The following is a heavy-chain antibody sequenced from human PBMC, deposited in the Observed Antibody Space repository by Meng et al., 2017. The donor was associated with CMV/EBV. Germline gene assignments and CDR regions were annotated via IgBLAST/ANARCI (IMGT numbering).Heavy chain of an antibody. CDR3: ASMVYAIGDY. Sequence: VQVVGSGGGLVQPGGSLRLSCAASGFTFSSYSMNWVRQAPGKGLEWVSVIYSGGSTYYADSVKGRFTISRDNSKNTLYLQMNSLRAEDTAVYYCASMVYAIGDYWGQGTLVTVSS. CDR2: IYSGGST. J-gene: IGHJ4*02. V-gene: IGHV3-66*01. D-gene: IGHD2-8*01. CDR1: GFTFSSYS.